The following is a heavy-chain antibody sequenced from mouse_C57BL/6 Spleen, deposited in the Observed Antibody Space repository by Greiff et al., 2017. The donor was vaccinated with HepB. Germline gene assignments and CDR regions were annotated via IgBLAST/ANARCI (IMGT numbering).Heavy chain of an antibody. Sequence: EVKLVESGGGLVKPGGSLKLSCAASGFTFSDYGMHWVRQAPEKGLEWVAYISSGSSTIYYADTVKGRFTISRDNAKNTLFLQMTSLRSEDTAMYYCAREEDYYEYPMDYWGQGTSVTVSS. CDR2: ISSGSSTI. V-gene: IGHV5-17*01. CDR3: AREEDYYEYPMDY. CDR1: GFTFSDYG. D-gene: IGHD2-4*01. J-gene: IGHJ4*01.